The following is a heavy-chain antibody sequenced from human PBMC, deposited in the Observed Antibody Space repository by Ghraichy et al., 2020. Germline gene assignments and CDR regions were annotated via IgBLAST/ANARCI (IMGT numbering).Heavy chain of an antibody. J-gene: IGHJ3*02. Sequence: SETLSLTCTVSGGSISSSSYYWGWIRQPPGKGLEWIGSIYYSGSTYYNPSLKSRVTISVDTSKNQFSLKLSSVTAADTAVYYCARHLFGYYDSSGYYLGAFDIWGQGTMVTVSS. CDR2: IYYSGST. CDR3: ARHLFGYYDSSGYYLGAFDI. D-gene: IGHD3-22*01. CDR1: GGSISSSSYY. V-gene: IGHV4-39*01.